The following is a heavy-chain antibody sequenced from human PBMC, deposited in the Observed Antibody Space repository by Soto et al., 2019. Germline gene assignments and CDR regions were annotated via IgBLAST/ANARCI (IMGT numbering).Heavy chain of an antibody. CDR1: GDTFNFYS. D-gene: IGHD3-10*01. CDR2: VNPILSMS. Sequence: QVQLVQSGAEVKRPGSSVKVSCKASGDTFNFYSINWVRQAPGLGLEWMGRVNPILSMSNYAQRFQGRVTMTAEKSTSTAYMELSGLRSEDTAIYYSATSYGSGYRAFDFWGQGALVTVSS. V-gene: IGHV1-69*04. J-gene: IGHJ4*02. CDR3: ATSYGSGYRAFDF.